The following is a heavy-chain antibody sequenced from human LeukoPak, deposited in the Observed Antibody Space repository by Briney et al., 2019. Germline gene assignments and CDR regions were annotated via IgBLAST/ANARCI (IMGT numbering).Heavy chain of an antibody. V-gene: IGHV3-11*01. CDR1: GFTFSDSY. CDR3: SRDPRNNDY. CDR2: ISGSASDV. Sequence: PGGSLRLSCAASGFTFSDSYMTWIRQAPGKGLELLSYISGSASDVNYIDSVRGQFTISRDNAKNSLYLHMNSLTVEDTAVYYCSRDPRNNDYWGQGTLVTVSS. J-gene: IGHJ4*02.